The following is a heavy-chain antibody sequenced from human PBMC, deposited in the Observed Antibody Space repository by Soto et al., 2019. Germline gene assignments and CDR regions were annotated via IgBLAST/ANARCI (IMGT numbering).Heavy chain of an antibody. D-gene: IGHD6-13*01. Sequence: SETLSLTCTVSGGSISSGGYYWSWIRQHPWKGLEWIGYIYYSGSTYYNPSLKSRVTISVDTSKNQFSLKLSSVTAADTAVYYCARDRVVSSSLSYGMDVWGQGXTVTVYS. CDR3: ARDRVVSSSLSYGMDV. V-gene: IGHV4-31*03. J-gene: IGHJ6*02. CDR1: GGSISSGGYY. CDR2: IYYSGST.